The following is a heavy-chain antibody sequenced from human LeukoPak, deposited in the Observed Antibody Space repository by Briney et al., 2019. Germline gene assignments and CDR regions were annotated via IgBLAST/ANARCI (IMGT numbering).Heavy chain of an antibody. CDR2: INPHSGGT. D-gene: IGHD6-19*01. J-gene: IGHJ3*01. Sequence: ASVKVSCKASGYTFTAYYLHWLRQAPGQGLEWVGWINPHSGGTNFAQNFQGRVTMTRDTSISTAYMELSRMRSDDTAVYYCATKTIPGITVAGTAFDAWGQGTLVTVSS. V-gene: IGHV1-2*02. CDR3: ATKTIPGITVAGTAFDA. CDR1: GYTFTAYY.